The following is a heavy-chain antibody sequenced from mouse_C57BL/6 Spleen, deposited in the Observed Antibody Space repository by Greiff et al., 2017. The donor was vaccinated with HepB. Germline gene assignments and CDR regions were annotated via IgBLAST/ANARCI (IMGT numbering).Heavy chain of an antibody. CDR2: ISYSGST. J-gene: IGHJ1*03. Sequence: EVQLQESGPGMVKPSQSLSLTCTVTGYSITSGYDWHWIRHFPGNKLEWMGYISYSGSTNYNPSLKSRISITHDTSKNHFFLKLNSVTTEDTATYYCAREAGYDRGWYFDVWGTGTTVTVSS. D-gene: IGHD2-2*01. V-gene: IGHV3-1*01. CDR1: GYSITSGYD. CDR3: AREAGYDRGWYFDV.